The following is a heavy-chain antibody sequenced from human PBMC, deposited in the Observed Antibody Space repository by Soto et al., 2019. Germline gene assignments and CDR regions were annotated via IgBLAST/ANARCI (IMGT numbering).Heavy chain of an antibody. Sequence: KVQEWVAVISYDGSNKYYADSVKGRFTISRDNSKNTLYLQMNSLRAEDTAVFFFQAEDGIRDTVPVSAFLLNRSSDL. V-gene: IGHV3-30*03. CDR2: ISYDGSNK. D-gene: IGHD2-15*01. CDR3: QAEDGIRDTVPVSAFLLNRSSDL. J-gene: IGHJ2*01.